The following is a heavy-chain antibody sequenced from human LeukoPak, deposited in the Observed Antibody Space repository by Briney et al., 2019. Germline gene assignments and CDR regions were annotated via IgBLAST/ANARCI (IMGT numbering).Heavy chain of an antibody. D-gene: IGHD3-22*01. V-gene: IGHV3-48*01. CDR1: GFTFSTYN. J-gene: IGHJ4*02. CDR2: INADSSTI. CDR3: VRDNSRGQSLGVIY. Sequence: GGSLRLSCAASGFTFSTYNMNWVRQAPGKGLEWISYINADSSTIQYADSVRGRFTTSRDNAKNSLYLQMNSLRAEDTAVYYCVRDNSRGQSLGVIYWGQGSLVTVSS.